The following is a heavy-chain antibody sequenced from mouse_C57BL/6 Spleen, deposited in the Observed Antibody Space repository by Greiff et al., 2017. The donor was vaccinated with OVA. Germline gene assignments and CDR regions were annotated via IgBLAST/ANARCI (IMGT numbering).Heavy chain of an antibody. D-gene: IGHD2-4*01. CDR2: IYPGNSDT. Sequence: EVHLVESGTVLARPGASVKMSCKTSGYTFTSYWMHWVKQRPGQGLEWIGAIYPGNSDTSYNQKFKGKAKLTAVTSASTAYMELSSLTNEDSAVYYCTPYDYDEAWFAYWGQGTLVTVSA. V-gene: IGHV1-5*01. J-gene: IGHJ3*01. CDR3: TPYDYDEAWFAY. CDR1: GYTFTSYW.